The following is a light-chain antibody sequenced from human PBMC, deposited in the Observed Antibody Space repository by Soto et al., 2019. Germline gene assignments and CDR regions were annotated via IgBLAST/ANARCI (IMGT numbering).Light chain of an antibody. Sequence: EIVLTQSPGTLSLSPGERATLSCRASQSVSSGYLAGYQQKPGQAPRLLINGASIRATVITDRFSGRGSGTDFTINISRLEPEDFAVYYCPQYGSSPLTFGGGTKVEIK. V-gene: IGKV3-20*01. CDR3: PQYGSSPLT. CDR2: GAS. J-gene: IGKJ4*01. CDR1: QSVSSGY.